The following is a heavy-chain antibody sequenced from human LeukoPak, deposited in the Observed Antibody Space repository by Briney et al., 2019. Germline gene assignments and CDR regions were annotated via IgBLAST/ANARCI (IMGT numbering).Heavy chain of an antibody. CDR2: INTDGSST. D-gene: IGHD2-2*01. CDR1: GFTFSSYW. J-gene: IGHJ6*03. CDR3: ARDGLVVPAASYYYYYMDV. V-gene: IGHV3-74*01. Sequence: GGSLRLSCAASGFTFSSYWMHWVRQAPGKGLVWVSRINTDGSSTSYADSVKGRFTISRDNAKNTLYLQMNSLRAEDTAVYYCARDGLVVPAASYYYYYMDVWGKGTTVTVSS.